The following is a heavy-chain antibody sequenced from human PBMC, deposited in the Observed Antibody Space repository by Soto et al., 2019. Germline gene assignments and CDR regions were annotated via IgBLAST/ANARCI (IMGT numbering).Heavy chain of an antibody. D-gene: IGHD5-12*01. CDR1: GGTFSSYA. CDR2: LIPIFGTA. V-gene: IGHV1-69*01. CDR3: ARDSALEMATITGYYYYGMDV. J-gene: IGHJ6*02. Sequence: QVQLVQSGAEVKKPGSSVKVSCKASGGTFSSYAISWVRQAPGQGLEWMGGLIPIFGTANYAQKFQGRVTITADESTSTAYMELSSLRSEDTAVYYCARDSALEMATITGYYYYGMDVWGQGTTVTVSS.